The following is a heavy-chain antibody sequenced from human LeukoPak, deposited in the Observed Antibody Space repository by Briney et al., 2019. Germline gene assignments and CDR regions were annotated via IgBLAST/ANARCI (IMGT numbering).Heavy chain of an antibody. J-gene: IGHJ4*02. V-gene: IGHV1-2*02. CDR2: INPNSGGT. D-gene: IGHD3-3*01. CDR1: GYTFTGYY. Sequence: ASVKVSCKASGYTFTGYYMHWVRQAPGQGLEWMGWINPNSGGTNYAQKFQGRVTMTRDTSISTAYMELSRLRSDDTAVYYCARGGSYYDFWSGPDYWGQGTLVTVSS. CDR3: ARGGSYYDFWSGPDY.